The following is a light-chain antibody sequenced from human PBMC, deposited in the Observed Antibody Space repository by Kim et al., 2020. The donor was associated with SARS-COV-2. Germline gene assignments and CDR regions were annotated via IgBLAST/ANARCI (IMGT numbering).Light chain of an antibody. CDR2: GTS. V-gene: IGKV3-20*01. J-gene: IGKJ1*01. Sequence: LSPGERLTLSCRASQRISTSYVAWYQQRPGQAPRVLIHGTSSRASGIPDRFSGRGSGTDFTLTISRLEPEDFAVYYCQQYGSSPTFGQGTKVDIK. CDR3: QQYGSSPT. CDR1: QRISTSY.